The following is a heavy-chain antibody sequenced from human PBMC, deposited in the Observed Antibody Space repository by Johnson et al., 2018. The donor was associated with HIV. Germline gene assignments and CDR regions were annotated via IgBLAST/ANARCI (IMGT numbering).Heavy chain of an antibody. V-gene: IGHV3-30*18. CDR3: AKESETYGGNIGFEHPFDI. CDR2: ISYDGSNK. J-gene: IGHJ3*02. CDR1: GFTFSRYG. Sequence: QVLLVESGGGVVQPGRSLRLSCAASGFTFSRYGMHWVRQAPGKGLEWVAIISYDGSNKHYADSVKGRFTISRDNSKNTLYLQMNSLRAEDTAVYYCAKESETYGGNIGFEHPFDIWGQGTMVTVSS. D-gene: IGHD4-23*01.